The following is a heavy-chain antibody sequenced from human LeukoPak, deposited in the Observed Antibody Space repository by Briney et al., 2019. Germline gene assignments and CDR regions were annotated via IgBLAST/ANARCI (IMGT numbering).Heavy chain of an antibody. Sequence: ASVTVSYKASGYTFTIYGISWVRQAPGQGLEWMGWISAYNGNTNYAQKLQGRGTITTDTSTSTAYMELRSLRSDDTAVYYCAKDATPHNGIWDNFDHWGQGTPVTVSS. CDR2: ISAYNGNT. V-gene: IGHV1-18*01. D-gene: IGHD1-26*01. CDR3: AKDATPHNGIWDNFDH. J-gene: IGHJ4*02. CDR1: GYTFTIYG.